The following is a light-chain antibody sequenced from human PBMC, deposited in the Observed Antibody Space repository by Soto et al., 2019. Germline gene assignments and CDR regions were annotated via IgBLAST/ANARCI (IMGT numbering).Light chain of an antibody. CDR1: QSVISTY. V-gene: IGKV3-11*01. CDR3: HQRQYWPPIS. J-gene: IGKJ5*01. Sequence: EIGLSQSPGTLSLSQGERATLPCRASQSVISTYLAWYQQKPGQAPRLLISDASNRATGIPARFRGSGSGTDFTLTISSLEPEDFAVYYCHQRQYWPPISFGQGTRLEI. CDR2: DAS.